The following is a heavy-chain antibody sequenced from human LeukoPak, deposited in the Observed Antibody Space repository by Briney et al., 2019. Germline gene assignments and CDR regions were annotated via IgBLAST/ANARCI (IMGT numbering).Heavy chain of an antibody. CDR3: ARELEYSSSPGRYYYYGMDV. J-gene: IGHJ6*02. Sequence: ASVKVSCKASGYTFTGYYMHWVRQAPGQGLEWMGWINPNSGGTNYAQKFQGRVTMTRDTSISTAYMELSRLRSDDTAVYYCARELEYSSSPGRYYYYGMDVWGQGTTVTVSS. D-gene: IGHD6-6*01. V-gene: IGHV1-2*02. CDR1: GYTFTGYY. CDR2: INPNSGGT.